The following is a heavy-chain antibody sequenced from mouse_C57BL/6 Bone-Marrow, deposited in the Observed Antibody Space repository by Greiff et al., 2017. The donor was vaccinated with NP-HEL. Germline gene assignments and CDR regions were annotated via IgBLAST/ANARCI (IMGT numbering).Heavy chain of an antibody. V-gene: IGHV1-55*01. CDR1: GYTFTSYW. CDR3: ARFITTVGRYFDV. Sequence: VQLQQPGAELVKPGASVKMSCKASGYTFTSYWITWVKQRPGQGLEWIGDIYPGSGSTNYNEKFKSKATLTVDTSSSTAYMQLSSLTSEDSAVYYCARFITTVGRYFDVWGTGTTVTVSS. D-gene: IGHD1-1*01. CDR2: IYPGSGST. J-gene: IGHJ1*03.